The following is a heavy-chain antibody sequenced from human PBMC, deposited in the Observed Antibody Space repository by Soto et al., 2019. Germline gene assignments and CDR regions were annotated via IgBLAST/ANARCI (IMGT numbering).Heavy chain of an antibody. V-gene: IGHV3-30-3*01. CDR2: ISYDGNNK. CDR3: ARDGEDVLRNIPGDAFDI. CDR1: GFTFSSYA. D-gene: IGHD3-3*01. J-gene: IGHJ3*02. Sequence: PVGSLRLSCAASGFTFSSYAMHWVRQAPGKGLEWVAVISYDGNNKYYADSVKGRFTISRDNSKSTVYLQMNSLRAEDTALFYCARDGEDVLRNIPGDAFDIWGQGTMVTVSS.